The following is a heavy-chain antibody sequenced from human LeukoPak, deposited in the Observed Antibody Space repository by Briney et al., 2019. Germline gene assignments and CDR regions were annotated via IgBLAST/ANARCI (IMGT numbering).Heavy chain of an antibody. D-gene: IGHD3-10*01. CDR3: ARDTYYYGSGNRADDY. V-gene: IGHV1-69*05. Sequence: ASVKVSCKASGGTFSSYAISWVRQAPGQGLEWMGRIIPIFGTANDAQKFQGRVTITTDESTSTAYMELSSLRSEDTAVYYCARDTYYYGSGNRADDYWGQGTLVTVYS. CDR2: IIPIFGTA. CDR1: GGTFSSYA. J-gene: IGHJ4*02.